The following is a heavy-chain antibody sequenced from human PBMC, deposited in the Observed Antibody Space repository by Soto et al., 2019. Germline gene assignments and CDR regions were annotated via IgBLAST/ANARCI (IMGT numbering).Heavy chain of an antibody. Sequence: EVQLVESGGGLVQPGGSLRLSCAASGFTFSSYWMSWVRQAPGKGLEWVANIKQDGSEKYDVDSVKGRFTISRDNAKNSLYLQMTSLRAEDTAVYYCARGSSGWSEPFDYWGQGTLVTVSS. V-gene: IGHV3-7*05. J-gene: IGHJ4*02. CDR2: IKQDGSEK. CDR1: GFTFSSYW. CDR3: ARGSSGWSEPFDY. D-gene: IGHD6-19*01.